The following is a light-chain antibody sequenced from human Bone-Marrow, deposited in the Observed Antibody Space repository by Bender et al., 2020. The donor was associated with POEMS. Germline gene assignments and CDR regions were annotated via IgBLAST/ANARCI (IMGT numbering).Light chain of an antibody. CDR3: STWDDRLNAWL. CDR2: ADY. Sequence: QSVLTQPPSASGTPGQRVTISCSGGSIGRNPINWYQQLPGTAPRRFIYADYWRPSGVPNRFSASKYGSSASLAISGIQSEDEADYYCSTWDDRLNAWLFGGGTKLTVL. J-gene: IGLJ3*02. CDR1: SIGRNP. V-gene: IGLV1-44*01.